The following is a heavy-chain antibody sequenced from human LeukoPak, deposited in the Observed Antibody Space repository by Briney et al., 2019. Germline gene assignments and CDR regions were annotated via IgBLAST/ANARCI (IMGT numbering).Heavy chain of an antibody. CDR1: GFTFSNYW. CDR2: IKRDGSEE. J-gene: IGHJ4*02. CDR3: ARGGSESDY. Sequence: GGSLRLPCAASGFTFSNYWMTWVRQAPGKGLEWVANIKRDGSEEKYVDSVRSRFTISRDNAENSLYLQMNSLRAEDTAVYYCARGGSESDYWGQGTLVTVSS. D-gene: IGHD1-14*01. V-gene: IGHV3-7*01.